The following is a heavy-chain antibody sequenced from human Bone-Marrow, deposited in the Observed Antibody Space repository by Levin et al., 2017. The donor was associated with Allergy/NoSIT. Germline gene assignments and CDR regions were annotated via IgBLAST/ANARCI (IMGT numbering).Heavy chain of an antibody. Sequence: SQTLSLTCDVSGYSMSSAYYWGWIRQPPGKGPEWIGTVYHSGSTSYNPSLKNRVTISIDTSKNQFSLKLTPVTAADTAVYYCARGVYYYYNSQNSNSWFDPWGQGTRVTVSS. D-gene: IGHD3-10*01. CDR1: GYSMSSAYY. CDR3: ARGVYYYYNSQNSNSWFDP. CDR2: VYHSGST. J-gene: IGHJ5*02. V-gene: IGHV4-38-2*01.